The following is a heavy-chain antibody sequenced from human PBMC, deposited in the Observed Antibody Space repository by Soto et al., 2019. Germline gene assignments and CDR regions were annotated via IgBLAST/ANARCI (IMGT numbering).Heavy chain of an antibody. D-gene: IGHD5-12*01. Sequence: KQSQTLSLTCAISGDSVSSNSAAWNWIRQSPSRGLEWLGRTYYRSKWYNDYAVSVKSRITINPDTSKNQFSLQLNSVTPEDTAVYYCAREGRYSGYGPGWFDPWGQGTLVTVSS. V-gene: IGHV6-1*01. CDR2: TYYRSKWYN. CDR3: AREGRYSGYGPGWFDP. J-gene: IGHJ5*02. CDR1: GDSVSSNSAA.